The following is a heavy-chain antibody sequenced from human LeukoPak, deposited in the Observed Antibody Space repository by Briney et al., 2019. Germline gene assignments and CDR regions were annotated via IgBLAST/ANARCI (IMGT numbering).Heavy chain of an antibody. CDR2: VWYDGNNK. J-gene: IGHJ6*02. CDR1: GFTFSSYG. V-gene: IGHV3-33*01. CDR3: ARDRRLFYYDMDV. D-gene: IGHD3-10*01. Sequence: GGSLRLSCAASGFTFSSYGMHWVRQAPGKGLGWVAFVWYDGNNKFYGDSVKGRFIISRDNSKNTLYLQMNSLRAEDTAVYFCARDRRLFYYDMDVWGQGTTVTVS.